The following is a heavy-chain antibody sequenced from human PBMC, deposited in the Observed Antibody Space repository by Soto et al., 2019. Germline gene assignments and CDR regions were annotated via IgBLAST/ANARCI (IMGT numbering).Heavy chain of an antibody. J-gene: IGHJ3*02. D-gene: IGHD6-19*01. V-gene: IGHV4-39*01. CDR1: GGSISSSSYY. Sequence: QLVLQESGPGLVKSSETLSLTCSVSGGSISSSSYYWNWIRQSPGKGLEWIGSVYYSGTTYYNPSLKGRVTISVDTYNQFSLRLSSVTAADTAYYFCARRPMIGPVAENAFDIWGQGTRVTVSS. CDR2: VYYSGTT. CDR3: ARRPMIGPVAENAFDI.